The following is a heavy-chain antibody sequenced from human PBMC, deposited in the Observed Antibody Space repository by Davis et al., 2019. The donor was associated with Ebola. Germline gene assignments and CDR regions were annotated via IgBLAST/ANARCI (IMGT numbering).Heavy chain of an antibody. V-gene: IGHV3-30*04. Sequence: GGSLRLSCAASGFTFSSYAMHWVRQAPGKGLEWVAVISYDGSNKYYADSVKGRFTISRDNSKNTLYLQMNSLRAEDTAVYYCAKDSYSSGPPSDYWGQGTLVTVSS. D-gene: IGHD6-19*01. J-gene: IGHJ4*02. CDR2: ISYDGSNK. CDR3: AKDSYSSGPPSDY. CDR1: GFTFSSYA.